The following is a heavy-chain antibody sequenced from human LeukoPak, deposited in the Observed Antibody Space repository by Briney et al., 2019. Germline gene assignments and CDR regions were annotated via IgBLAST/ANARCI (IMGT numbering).Heavy chain of an antibody. CDR1: GFTFSSYA. J-gene: IGHJ4*02. D-gene: IGHD6-13*01. Sequence: TEGSLRLSCAASGFTFSSYAMSWVRQAPGKGLEWVSAISGSGGSTYYADSVKGRFTISRDNSKNTLYLQMNNLRAEDTAVYYCAKEQYSSSWDLFDYWGQGTLVTVSS. CDR3: AKEQYSSSWDLFDY. V-gene: IGHV3-23*01. CDR2: ISGSGGST.